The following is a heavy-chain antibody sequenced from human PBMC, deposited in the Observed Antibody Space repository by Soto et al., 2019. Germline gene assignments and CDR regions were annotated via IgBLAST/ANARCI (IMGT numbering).Heavy chain of an antibody. CDR2: IYYSGST. J-gene: IGHJ6*02. CDR3: ARGDRRSSVMDV. CDR1: GGSISSGGYY. Sequence: QVQLQESGPGLVKPSQTLSITCTVSGGSISSGGYYWSWIRQHPGKGLEWIGYIYYSGSTYYNPSLKSGVTISVNTSNNQFSLKLSSVTAADTAVSYSARGDRRSSVMDVWGHRPIVTVSS. V-gene: IGHV4-31*03.